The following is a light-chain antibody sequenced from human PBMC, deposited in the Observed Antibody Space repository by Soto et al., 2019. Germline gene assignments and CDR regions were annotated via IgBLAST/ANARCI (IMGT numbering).Light chain of an antibody. CDR2: AAS. CDR1: QSVSVNS. CDR3: QQYGSSPWM. V-gene: IGKV3-20*01. J-gene: IGKJ1*01. Sequence: EIVLTQSPGTLSLSPGERATLSCRASQSVSVNSLAWYQQKGGQAPRLLIYAASTRATGVPDRFSGSGSGTDFTLTISRLEPEDFAVYYCQQYGSSPWMFGQGTKVDIK.